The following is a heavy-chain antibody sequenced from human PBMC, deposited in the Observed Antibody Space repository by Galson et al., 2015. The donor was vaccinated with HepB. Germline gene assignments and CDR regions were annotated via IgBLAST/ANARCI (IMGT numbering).Heavy chain of an antibody. CDR1: GFTFSSYA. D-gene: IGHD2-2*01. Sequence: SLRLSCAASGFTFSSYAMSWVRQAPGKGLEWVSAISGSGGSTYYADSVKGRFTISRDNSKNTLYLQMSSLRAEDTAVYYCAKSLPRYCSSTSCCRGSHLALDYWGQGTLVTVSS. V-gene: IGHV3-23*01. CDR3: AKSLPRYCSSTSCCRGSHLALDY. CDR2: ISGSGGST. J-gene: IGHJ4*02.